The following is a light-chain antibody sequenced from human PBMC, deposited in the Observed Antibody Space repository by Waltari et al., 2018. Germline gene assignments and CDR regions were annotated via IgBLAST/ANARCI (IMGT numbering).Light chain of an antibody. CDR3: TSYASSNSVV. V-gene: IGLV2-8*01. CDR1: SSDGGVYNY. CDR2: EVS. Sequence: QSALTQPPSASGSPGPSVTIPCTGTSSDGGVYNYVSWYQQHPGKAPKLMIYEVSKRPSGVPDRFSGSKSGNTASLTVSGLQAEDEADYYCTSYASSNSVVFGGGTKLTVL. J-gene: IGLJ2*01.